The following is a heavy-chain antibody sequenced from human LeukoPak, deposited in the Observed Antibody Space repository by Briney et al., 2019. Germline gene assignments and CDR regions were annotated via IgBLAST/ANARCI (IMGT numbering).Heavy chain of an antibody. D-gene: IGHD2-2*01. CDR1: GGSISSYY. Sequence: SETLSLTCTVSGGSISSYYWSWIRQPAGKGLEWIGRIYTSGSTNYNPSLKSRVTMSVDTSKNQFSLKLCSVTAADTAVYYCASIGYCSSTSCSPFDYWGQGTLVTVSS. J-gene: IGHJ4*02. CDR3: ASIGYCSSTSCSPFDY. V-gene: IGHV4-4*07. CDR2: IYTSGST.